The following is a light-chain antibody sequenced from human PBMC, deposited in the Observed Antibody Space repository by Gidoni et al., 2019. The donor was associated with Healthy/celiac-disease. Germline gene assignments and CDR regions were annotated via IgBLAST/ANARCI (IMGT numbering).Light chain of an antibody. CDR1: QSVSSY. J-gene: IGKJ4*01. CDR2: DAS. V-gene: IGKV3-11*01. Sequence: EIVLTQSPAPLSLYPGERATLSCRASQSVSSYLAWYQQKPGQAPSLLIYDASNRATGIPARFSGSGSGTDFTLTISSLGPQDFAVYYCQQRSNWPPLTFGGGTKVEIK. CDR3: QQRSNWPPLT.